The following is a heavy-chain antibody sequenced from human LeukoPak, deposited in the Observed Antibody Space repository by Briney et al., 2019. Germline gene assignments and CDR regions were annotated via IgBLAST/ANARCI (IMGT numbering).Heavy chain of an antibody. Sequence: KPGGSLRLSCAASGFTFSSYSMNWVRQAPGKGLEWVSSISSSSSYIYYADSVEGRFTISRDNAKNSLYLQMNSLRAEDTAVYYCARGLEEGFGELTYNWFDPWGQGTLVTVYS. CDR1: GFTFSSYS. J-gene: IGHJ5*02. D-gene: IGHD3-10*01. V-gene: IGHV3-21*01. CDR3: ARGLEEGFGELTYNWFDP. CDR2: ISSSSSYI.